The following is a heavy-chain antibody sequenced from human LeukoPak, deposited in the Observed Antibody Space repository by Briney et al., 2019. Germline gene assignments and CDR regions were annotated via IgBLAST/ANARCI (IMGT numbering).Heavy chain of an antibody. Sequence: PGGSLRLSCATSGFTFSHYGMHWVRQAPGKGLEWVAVIWNDGSNKYYGDSVKGRFTISRDNSKNTLYLQMNSLTVEDTAVYYCAKDAQRGFDYSNYLEHWGQGTLVTVSS. D-gene: IGHD4-11*01. V-gene: IGHV3-33*06. CDR1: GFTFSHYG. CDR3: AKDAQRGFDYSNYLEH. CDR2: IWNDGSNK. J-gene: IGHJ5*02.